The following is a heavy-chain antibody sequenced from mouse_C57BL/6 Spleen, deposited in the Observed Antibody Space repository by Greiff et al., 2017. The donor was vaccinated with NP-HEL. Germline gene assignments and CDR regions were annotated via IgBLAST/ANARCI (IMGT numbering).Heavy chain of an antibody. CDR2: IYPGSGST. CDR1: GYTFTSYW. D-gene: IGHD1-1*01. J-gene: IGHJ1*03. Sequence: QVQLQQPGAELVKPGASVKMSCKASGYTFTSYWITWVKQRPGQGLEWIGDIYPGSGSTNYNEKFKSKATLTVDTSSSTAYMQLSSLTSEDSAVYYCARAPYYGSSLYWYFDVWGTGTTVTVSS. CDR3: ARAPYYGSSLYWYFDV. V-gene: IGHV1-55*01.